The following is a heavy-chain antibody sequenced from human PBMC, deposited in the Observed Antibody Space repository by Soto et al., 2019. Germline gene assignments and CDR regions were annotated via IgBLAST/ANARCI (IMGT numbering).Heavy chain of an antibody. D-gene: IGHD2-2*03. CDR2: IYYSGST. J-gene: IGHJ2*01. CDR3: AGAEGGYCSSTCCCSWYFDL. Sequence: QVQLQESGPGLVKPSQTLSLTCTVSGGAISSGGYYWSWIRPHPGKGLEWIGYIYYSGSTYYNPSLKSRFTISVDTSKNQFSLQLSSVTAADTAVYYCAGAEGGYCSSTCCCSWYFDLWGRGTLVTVSS. CDR1: GGAISSGGYY. V-gene: IGHV4-31*03.